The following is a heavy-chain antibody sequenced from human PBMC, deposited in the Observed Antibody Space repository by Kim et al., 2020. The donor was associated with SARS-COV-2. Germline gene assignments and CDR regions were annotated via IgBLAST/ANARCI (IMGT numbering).Heavy chain of an antibody. Sequence: GGSLRLSCAASGFTFSDHEMNWVRQAPGKGLEWVSFIIGSGSTIYHADSVKGRFTISRDNAKNSLYLQMNSLRAEDTAVYYCARGGGRLYFRNAFDIWGQGTMVTVSS. D-gene: IGHD1-26*01. J-gene: IGHJ3*02. CDR3: ARGGGRLYFRNAFDI. CDR1: GFTFSDHE. CDR2: IIGSGSTI. V-gene: IGHV3-48*03.